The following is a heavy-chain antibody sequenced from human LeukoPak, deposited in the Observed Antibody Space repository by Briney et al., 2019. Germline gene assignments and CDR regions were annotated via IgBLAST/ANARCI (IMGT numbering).Heavy chain of an antibody. Sequence: GSLRLSCAASRFTFSKCVMSWVRQAPGKGLEWVSSISVSGGSTYYADSVRGRITISRDNSKNTLYLQMNSLRVEDTAVYYCARGGSRFPTCFDVWGQGTTVTVFS. V-gene: IGHV3-23*01. CDR2: ISVSGGST. CDR3: ARGGSRFPTCFDV. J-gene: IGHJ6*02. CDR1: RFTFSKCV. D-gene: IGHD1-1*01.